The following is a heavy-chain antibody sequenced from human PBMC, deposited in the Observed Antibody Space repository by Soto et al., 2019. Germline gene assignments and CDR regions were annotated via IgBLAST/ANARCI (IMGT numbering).Heavy chain of an antibody. J-gene: IGHJ6*02. CDR3: ARWGWVQSTYGMDV. V-gene: IGHV4-34*01. CDR1: GGSFSGYY. CDR2: INHSGST. Sequence: ETLSLTCAVYGGSFSGYYCGWIRQPPGKGLEWIGEINHSGSTNYNPSLKSRVTISVDTSKNQFSLKLSSVTAADTAVYYCARWGWVQSTYGMDVWGQGTTVTVSS. D-gene: IGHD5-18*01.